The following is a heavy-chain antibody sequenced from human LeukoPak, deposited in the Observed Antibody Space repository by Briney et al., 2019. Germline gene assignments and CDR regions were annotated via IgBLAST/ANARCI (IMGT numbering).Heavy chain of an antibody. J-gene: IGHJ4*02. CDR3: AKEGPYYYFLSGYSADY. D-gene: IGHD3-3*01. CDR1: GFTFSSYG. CDR2: IRYDGSNK. Sequence: GGSLRLSCAASGFTFSSYGMHWVGQAPGKGVEGVAFIRYDGSNKYFPASVTRPFTISRYNSTNTLYLQMNSLRAEDTSVYYCAKEGPYYYFLSGYSADYWGQGTLVTVSS. V-gene: IGHV3-30*02.